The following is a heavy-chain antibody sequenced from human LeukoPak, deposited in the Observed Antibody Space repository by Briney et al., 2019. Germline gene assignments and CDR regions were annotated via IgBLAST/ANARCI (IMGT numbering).Heavy chain of an antibody. V-gene: IGHV3-43*02. CDR3: AKEQRPDSFSAFDY. Sequence: GGSLRLSCAASGFNFRDYGIHWVRQAPGKGLEWLSVTSGNGRFTDYADSVKGRFTISRDNSKNSLFLQIHSVRTEDTAFYYCAKEQRPDSFSAFDYWGQGTLVTVSS. D-gene: IGHD2/OR15-2a*01. CDR2: TSGNGRFT. J-gene: IGHJ4*02. CDR1: GFNFRDYG.